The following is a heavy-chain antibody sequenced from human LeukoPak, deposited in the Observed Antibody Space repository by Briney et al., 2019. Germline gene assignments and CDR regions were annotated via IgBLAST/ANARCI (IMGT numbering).Heavy chain of an antibody. CDR3: ATVAAAGRGLGYFDY. CDR1: GYTFTGYY. V-gene: IGHV1-2*02. CDR2: INPNSGGT. D-gene: IGHD6-13*01. Sequence: ASVKVSCKASGYTFTGYYIHWVRQAPGQGLEWMGWINPNSGGTNYAQKFQGRVTMTRDTSISTAYMELSRLRSDDTAVYYCATVAAAGRGLGYFDYWGQGPLVTVSS. J-gene: IGHJ4*02.